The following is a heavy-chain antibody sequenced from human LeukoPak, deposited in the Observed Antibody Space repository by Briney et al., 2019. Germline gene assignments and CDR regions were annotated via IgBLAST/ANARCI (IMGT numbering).Heavy chain of an antibody. J-gene: IGHJ4*02. CDR3: ARDTKLAY. Sequence: GGSLRLSCAASGFTFTTSWMHWFRQAPGKGLVWVSRIESDGTSTTYADSVKGRFTISRDNAKNTLYLQMNSLRAEDTAVYYCARDTKLAYWGQGTLVTVSS. V-gene: IGHV3-74*01. CDR1: GFTFTTSW. D-gene: IGHD1-1*01. CDR2: IESDGTST.